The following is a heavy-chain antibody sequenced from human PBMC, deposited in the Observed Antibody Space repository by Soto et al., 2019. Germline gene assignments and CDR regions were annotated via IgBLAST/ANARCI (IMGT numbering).Heavy chain of an antibody. D-gene: IGHD2-2*01. CDR1: GYTFTSYG. CDR2: ISAYNGNT. Sequence: GASVKVSCKASGYTFTSYGISWVRQAPGQGLEWMGWISAYNGNTNYAQKLQGRVTMTTDTSTSTAYMELRSLRSDDTAVYYCARGVEWCSSTSCYARPFDYWGQGTLVTVSS. CDR3: ARGVEWCSSTSCYARPFDY. J-gene: IGHJ4*02. V-gene: IGHV1-18*01.